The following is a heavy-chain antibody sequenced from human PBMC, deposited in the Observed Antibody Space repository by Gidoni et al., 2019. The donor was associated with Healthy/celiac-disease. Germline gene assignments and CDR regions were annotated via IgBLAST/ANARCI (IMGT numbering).Heavy chain of an antibody. CDR3: RGSSTDPLNWFDP. V-gene: IGHV3-15*01. J-gene: IGHJ5*02. CDR2: IKSKTYGGTT. Sequence: EVQLVESGGGLVKPGGSLRLSCAASGFTFSHAWLSWVRQAPGKGLGWVGRIKSKTYGGTTDYAAPVKGRFTISRDDSKNTLYLQMNSLKTEDTAVYYCRGSSTDPLNWFDPWGQGTLVTVSS. D-gene: IGHD6-6*01. CDR1: GFTFSHAW.